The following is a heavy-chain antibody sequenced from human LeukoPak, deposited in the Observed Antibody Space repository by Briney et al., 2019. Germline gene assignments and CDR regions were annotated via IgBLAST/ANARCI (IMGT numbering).Heavy chain of an antibody. Sequence: SETLSLTCTVSGGSISSGDYYWSWIRQPPGKGLEWIGYIYYSGSTYYNPSLKSRVTISVDTSKNQFSLKLSSVTAADTAVYYCDRGRRRDWFDPWGQGTLVTVSS. CDR1: GGSISSGDYY. J-gene: IGHJ5*02. D-gene: IGHD6-25*01. V-gene: IGHV4-30-4*08. CDR2: IYYSGST. CDR3: DRGRRRDWFDP.